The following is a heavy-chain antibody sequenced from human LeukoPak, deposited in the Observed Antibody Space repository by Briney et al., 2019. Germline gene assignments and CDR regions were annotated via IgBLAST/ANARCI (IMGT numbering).Heavy chain of an antibody. CDR1: GFTFTSYT. CDR3: ARDSRTVYYYYGMDV. V-gene: IGHV3-21*01. CDR2: ISSSNSGI. J-gene: IGHJ6*02. Sequence: PGGSLRLSCAASGFTFTSYTMNWVRQAPGKGLEWLSSISSSNSGISYADSVKGRFTISIDSAKNSLYLQMNSLRAEDTAVYYCARDSRTVYYYYGMDVWGQGTTVTVSS.